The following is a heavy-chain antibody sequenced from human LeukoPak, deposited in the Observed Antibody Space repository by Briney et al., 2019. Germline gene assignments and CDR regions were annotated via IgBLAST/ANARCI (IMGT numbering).Heavy chain of an antibody. CDR2: ISGSGGST. V-gene: IGHV3-23*01. CDR1: GFTFSSYG. Sequence: PGGSLRLSCAASGFTFSSYGMTWVRQAPGKGLEWVSGISGSGGSTYYEDSVKGRFTISRDNSKNTLYLQMNSLRAEATAVYYCAKNSDGTCYSHLDYWGQGTLVTVSS. J-gene: IGHJ4*02. CDR3: AKNSDGTCYSHLDY. D-gene: IGHD2-15*01.